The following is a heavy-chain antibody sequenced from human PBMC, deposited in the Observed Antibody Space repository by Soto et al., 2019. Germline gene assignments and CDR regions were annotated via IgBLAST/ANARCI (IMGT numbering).Heavy chain of an antibody. CDR2: ISSSSSTI. CDR3: AGGSLPKHYDRSGYYCDAVDS. D-gene: IGHD3-22*01. J-gene: IGHJ3*02. CDR1: GFTFSSYS. Sequence: GGSLRLSCAASGFTFSSYSMNWVRQAPGKGLEWVSYISSSSSTIYYADSVECRFTISRDNAKNLLYLHMNSLRDEDKAFFYCAGGSLPKHYDRSGYYCDAVDSWGQGTMVSVS. V-gene: IGHV3-48*02.